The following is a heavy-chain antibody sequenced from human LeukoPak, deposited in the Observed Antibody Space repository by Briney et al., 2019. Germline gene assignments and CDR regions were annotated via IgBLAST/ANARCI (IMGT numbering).Heavy chain of an antibody. CDR2: SYYGGST. CDR3: ARVGVRTYCGSGCYSDYFDS. D-gene: IGHD2-21*02. J-gene: IGHJ5*01. CDR1: RDSFSGSSSD. Sequence: SETLSLTCSVTRDSFSGSSSDWAWIRQPPGKGLEWIGNSYYGGSTHYSPSLESRVTISVDTSKDQFSLRLTSVTAADTAVYYCARVGVRTYCGSGCYSDYFDSWGQGILVTVSS. V-gene: IGHV4-39*07.